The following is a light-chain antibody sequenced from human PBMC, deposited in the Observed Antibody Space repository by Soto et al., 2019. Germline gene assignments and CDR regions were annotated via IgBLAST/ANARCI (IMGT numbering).Light chain of an antibody. V-gene: IGKV4-1*01. CDR1: QNVLHRSSKNNY. J-gene: IGKJ1*01. CDR2: WAS. CDR3: QQHYRTPWT. Sequence: DIVMTQSPDSLAVSLGERATIDCRSSQNVLHRSSKNNYLAWYQQKPGQPPKLLIYWASNRESGVPDRFSGSGSGTDFTLTINSLHAEDVAVYYCQQHYRTPWTFGQGTKGEIK.